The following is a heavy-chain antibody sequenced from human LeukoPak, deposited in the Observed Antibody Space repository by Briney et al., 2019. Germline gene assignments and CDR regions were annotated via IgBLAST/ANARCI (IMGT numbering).Heavy chain of an antibody. V-gene: IGHV4-59*05. CDR2: IYYSGST. D-gene: IGHD3-22*01. CDR3: ARRGYDSSGYYYYLDY. J-gene: IGHJ4*02. CDR1: GGSISSYY. Sequence: PSETLSLTCTASGGSISSYYWSWIRQPPGKGLEWIGSIYYSGSTYYNPSLKSRVTISVDTSKNQFSLKLSSVTAADTAVYYCARRGYDSSGYYYYLDYWGQGTLVTVSS.